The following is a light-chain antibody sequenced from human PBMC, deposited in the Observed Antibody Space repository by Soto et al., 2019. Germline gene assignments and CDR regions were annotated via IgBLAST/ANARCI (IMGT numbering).Light chain of an antibody. CDR2: TAS. Sequence: DIQMTQSPSSLSASVGDIFTITCRASQSIRNYLNWYQQKPGKAPKVLIYTASSLQSGAPSRFSGSGSGTDFTLSIGRLQPEDFATYYCQQTYSSPPGAFGQGTKVDIK. V-gene: IGKV1-39*01. J-gene: IGKJ1*01. CDR1: QSIRNY. CDR3: QQTYSSPPGA.